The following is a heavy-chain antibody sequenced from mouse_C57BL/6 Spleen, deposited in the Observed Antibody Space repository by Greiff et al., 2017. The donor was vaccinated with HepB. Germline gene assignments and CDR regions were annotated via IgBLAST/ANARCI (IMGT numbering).Heavy chain of an antibody. CDR2: IDPSDSET. V-gene: IGHV1-52*01. CDR3: ARANPYYYGSSYDAMDY. D-gene: IGHD1-1*01. CDR1: GYTFTSYW. Sequence: QVQLKQPGAELVRPRSSVKLSCKASGYTFTSYWMHWVKQRPIQGLEWIGNIDPSDSETHYNQKFKDKATLTVDKSSSTAYMQLSSLTSEDSAVYYCARANPYYYGSSYDAMDYWGQGTSVTVSS. J-gene: IGHJ4*01.